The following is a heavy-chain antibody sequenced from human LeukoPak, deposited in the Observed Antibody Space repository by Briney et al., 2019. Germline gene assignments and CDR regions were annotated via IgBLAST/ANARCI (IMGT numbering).Heavy chain of an antibody. Sequence: GGSLRLSCAASGFTFSSYAMSWVRQAPGKGLEWVSAISGSGGSTYYADSVKGRFTISRDNSKNTLYLQMNSLRAEDTAVYYCGSSSPLYYYYYMDVWGKGTTVTVS. CDR1: GFTFSSYA. CDR3: GSSSPLYYYYYMDV. J-gene: IGHJ6*03. V-gene: IGHV3-23*01. CDR2: ISGSGGST. D-gene: IGHD6-13*01.